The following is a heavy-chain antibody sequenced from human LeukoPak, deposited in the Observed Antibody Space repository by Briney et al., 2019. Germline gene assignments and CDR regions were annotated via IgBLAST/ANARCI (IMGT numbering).Heavy chain of an antibody. CDR1: GGSISSSSYY. Sequence: SETLSLTCTVSGGSISSSSYYWGWIRQPPGKGLEWIGSIYYSGSTYYNPSLKSRVTISVDTSKNQFSLKLSSVTAADTAVYYCTRSRRWRGYFDYWGQGTLVTVSS. CDR2: IYYSGST. CDR3: TRSRRWRGYFDY. V-gene: IGHV4-39*07. J-gene: IGHJ4*02. D-gene: IGHD2-15*01.